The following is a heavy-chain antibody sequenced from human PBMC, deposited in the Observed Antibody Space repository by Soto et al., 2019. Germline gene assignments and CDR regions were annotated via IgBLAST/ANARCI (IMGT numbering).Heavy chain of an antibody. Sequence: EVQLVESGGGLVQPGGSLRLSCAASGFTFSSHAMHWVRQAPGKGLEYVSAISSNGGSTYYANSVKGRFSISRDNSKDTLYLQMGSLRAEDMAVYYCARWRYCSSTSCSGGDAFDIWGQGTMVTVSS. D-gene: IGHD2-2*01. CDR1: GFTFSSHA. V-gene: IGHV3-64*01. J-gene: IGHJ3*02. CDR2: ISSNGGST. CDR3: ARWRYCSSTSCSGGDAFDI.